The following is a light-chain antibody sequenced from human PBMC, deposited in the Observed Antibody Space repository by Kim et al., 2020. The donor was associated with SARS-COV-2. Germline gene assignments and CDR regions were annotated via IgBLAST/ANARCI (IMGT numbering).Light chain of an antibody. J-gene: IGKJ1*01. CDR2: KAS. CDR3: QQYDRFWT. V-gene: IGKV1-5*03. Sequence: DVQMTQSPSTLSVSVGDRVTITCRASRSIGSWLAWYQQKPGKATKLLIYKASILESGVPSRFSGSGSGTDFTLTISSLQPDDFATYHCQQYDRFWTFGQGTKVDIK. CDR1: RSIGSW.